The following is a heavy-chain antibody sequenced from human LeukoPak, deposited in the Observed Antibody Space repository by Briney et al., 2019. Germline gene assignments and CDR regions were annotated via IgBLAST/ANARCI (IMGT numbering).Heavy chain of an antibody. CDR2: INPSGGST. D-gene: IGHD3-9*01. J-gene: IGHJ5*02. Sequence: GASVKVSCKASGYTFTSYYMHWVRQAPGQGLEWMGIINPSGGSTSYAQKSQGRVTMTRDTPTSTVYMELSSLRSEDTAVYYCAREGNDILSGCYRAGNWFDPWGQGTLVTVSS. CDR3: AREGNDILSGCYRAGNWFDP. CDR1: GYTFTSYY. V-gene: IGHV1-46*01.